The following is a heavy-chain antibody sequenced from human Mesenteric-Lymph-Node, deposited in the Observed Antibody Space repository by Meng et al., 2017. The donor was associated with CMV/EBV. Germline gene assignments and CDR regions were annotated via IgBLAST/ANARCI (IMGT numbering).Heavy chain of an antibody. J-gene: IGHJ4*02. CDR3: ARERRGGSGFDY. V-gene: IGHV3-48*03. D-gene: IGHD2-15*01. Sequence: GESLKISCAASGFTFDDHAMHWVRQAPGKGLEWVSYISTSGSTTYYADSVKGRFTISRDNAKNSLNLQMNSLRAEDTAVYYCARERRGGSGFDYWGQGTLVTVSS. CDR1: GFTFDDHA. CDR2: ISTSGSTT.